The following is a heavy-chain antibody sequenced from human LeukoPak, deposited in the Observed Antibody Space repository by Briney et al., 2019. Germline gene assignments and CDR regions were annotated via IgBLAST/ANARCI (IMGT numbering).Heavy chain of an antibody. CDR3: ARDWTPYCSGGSCYSFRGFDP. CDR1: GGSISSYY. V-gene: IGHV4-4*07. CDR2: IYTSGST. D-gene: IGHD2-15*01. J-gene: IGHJ5*02. Sequence: SETLSLTCTVSGGSISSYYWSWIRQPAGKGLEWIGRIYTSGSTNYNPSLKSRVTMSVDTSKNQFSLKLSSVTAADTAVYYCARDWTPYCSGGSCYSFRGFDPWGQGTLVTVSS.